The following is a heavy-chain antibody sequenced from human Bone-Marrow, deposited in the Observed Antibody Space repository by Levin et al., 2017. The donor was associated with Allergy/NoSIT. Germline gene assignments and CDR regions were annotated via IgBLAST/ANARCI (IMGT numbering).Heavy chain of an antibody. Sequence: AGGSLRLSCAASGFSFSNAWMGWVRQAPGKGLEWVGRIRSKTGGGTTGYGAPVKGRFTISRDESKNTVYLQMNSLQAEDTAVYDCTTGPLGYSGDGDFDYWGQGTLVTVSS. J-gene: IGHJ4*02. D-gene: IGHD5-12*01. CDR1: GFSFSNAW. CDR2: IRSKTGGGTT. V-gene: IGHV3-15*01. CDR3: TTGPLGYSGDGDFDY.